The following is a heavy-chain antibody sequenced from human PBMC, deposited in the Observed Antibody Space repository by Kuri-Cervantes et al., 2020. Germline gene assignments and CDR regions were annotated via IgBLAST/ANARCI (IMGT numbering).Heavy chain of an antibody. J-gene: IGHJ4*02. CDR1: GFTFSSYA. CDR3: ARALGSSSWYGTFDY. D-gene: IGHD6-13*01. Sequence: GGSLRLSCAASGFTFSSYAMHWVRQAPGKGLEWVAVISYDGSNKYYADSVKGRFTISRDNSKNTLYLQMNSLRAEDTAVYYCARALGSSSWYGTFDYWGQGTLVTVSS. CDR2: ISYDGSNK. V-gene: IGHV3-30*01.